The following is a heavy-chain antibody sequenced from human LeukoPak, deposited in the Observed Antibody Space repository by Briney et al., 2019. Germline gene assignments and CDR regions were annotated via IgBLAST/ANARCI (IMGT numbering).Heavy chain of an antibody. D-gene: IGHD4-11*01. CDR3: ARADFGYSKYPDY. J-gene: IGHJ4*02. CDR2: VSAYSGHT. CDR1: GYTFISYG. Sequence: ASVKVSCKASGYTFISYGISWVRQAPGQGLEWIGWVSAYSGHTDYGKKVQGRVTMTTDTSTTTAYMELRSLRSDDTAVYYCARADFGYSKYPDYWGQGTLVTVSS. V-gene: IGHV1-18*01.